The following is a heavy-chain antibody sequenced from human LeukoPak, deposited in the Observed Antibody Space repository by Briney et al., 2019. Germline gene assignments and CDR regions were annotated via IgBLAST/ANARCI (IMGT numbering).Heavy chain of an antibody. D-gene: IGHD3-10*01. CDR2: ISYDGSNK. J-gene: IGHJ6*02. CDR3: AKLVVRVRGVPLDYYYYGMDV. V-gene: IGHV3-30*18. Sequence: GGSLRLSCAASGFTFSSYGMHWVRQAPGKGLEWVAVISYDGSNKYYADSVKGRFTISRDNSKNTLYLQMNSLRAEDTAVYYCAKLVVRVRGVPLDYYYYGMDVWGQGTTVTVSS. CDR1: GFTFSSYG.